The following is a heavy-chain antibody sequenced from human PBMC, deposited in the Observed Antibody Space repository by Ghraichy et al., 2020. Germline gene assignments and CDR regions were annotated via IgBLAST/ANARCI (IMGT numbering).Heavy chain of an antibody. CDR2: IYYSGST. CDR3: ARADIVVVPAARTLGWFDP. D-gene: IGHD2-2*01. J-gene: IGHJ5*02. CDR1: GGSISSSSYY. V-gene: IGHV4-39*01. Sequence: SETLSLTCTVSGGSISSSSYYWGWIRQPPGKGLEWIGSIYYSGSTYYNPSLKSRVTISVDTSKNQFSLKLSSVTAADTAVYYCARADIVVVPAARTLGWFDPWGQGTLVTVSS.